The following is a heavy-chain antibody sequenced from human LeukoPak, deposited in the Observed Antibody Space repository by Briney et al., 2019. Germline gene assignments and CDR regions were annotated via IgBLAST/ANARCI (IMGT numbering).Heavy chain of an antibody. CDR2: IYYSGST. Sequence: SETLSLTCTVSGGSISSYYWSWIRQPPGKGLEWIGYIYYSGSTNYNPSLKSRVTISVDTSKNQFSLKLSSVTAADTAVYYCASHQRGYSYGYCWGQGTLVTVSS. CDR3: ASHQRGYSYGYC. D-gene: IGHD5-18*01. V-gene: IGHV4-59*01. J-gene: IGHJ4*02. CDR1: GGSISSYY.